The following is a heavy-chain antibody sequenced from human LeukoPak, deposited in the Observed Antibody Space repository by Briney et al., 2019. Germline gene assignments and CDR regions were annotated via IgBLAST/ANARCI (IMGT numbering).Heavy chain of an antibody. V-gene: IGHV4-39*01. D-gene: IGHD1-26*01. J-gene: IGHJ4*02. CDR2: IYYSGST. Sequence: SETLSLTCTVSGGSISSSSYYWGWIRQPPGKGLEWIGRIYYSGSTYYNPSRTSLVTISVHTSKNQFSLKLSSVTAADTAVYYCARQSVGATLHFDYWGQGTLVTVSS. CDR3: ARQSVGATLHFDY. CDR1: GGSISSSSYY.